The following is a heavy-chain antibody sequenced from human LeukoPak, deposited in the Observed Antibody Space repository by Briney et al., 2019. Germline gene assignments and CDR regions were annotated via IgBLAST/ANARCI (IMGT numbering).Heavy chain of an antibody. J-gene: IGHJ4*02. V-gene: IGHV3-48*01. CDR2: ISRGSDAI. CDR3: ARDPDYGGGFDY. CDR1: GFTFNSYR. Sequence: GGSLRLSCAASGFTFNSYRMNWVRQAPGKGPEWVSYISRGSDAIYSADSVKGRFTISRDGATTSLYLQMNSLRAEDIALYYCARDPDYGGGFDYWGQGTLVTVSS. D-gene: IGHD4-17*01.